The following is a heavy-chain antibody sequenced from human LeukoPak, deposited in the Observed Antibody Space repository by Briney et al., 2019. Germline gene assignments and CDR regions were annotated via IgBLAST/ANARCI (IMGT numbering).Heavy chain of an antibody. CDR1: GYTFTSYG. CDR2: ISAYNGNT. D-gene: IGHD3-10*01. V-gene: IGHV1-18*04. J-gene: IGHJ5*02. Sequence: WASVKVSCKASGYTFTSYGISWVRQAPGQGLEWMGWISAYNGNTNYAQKLQGRVTITTDTSTSTAYMELRSLRSDDTAVYYCAREVSLWFGELLQTYNWFDPWGQGTLVTASS. CDR3: AREVSLWFGELLQTYNWFDP.